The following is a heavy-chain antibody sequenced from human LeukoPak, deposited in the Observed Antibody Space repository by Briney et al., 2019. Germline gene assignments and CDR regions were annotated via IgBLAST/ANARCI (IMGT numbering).Heavy chain of an antibody. CDR1: GFTFSSYA. J-gene: IGHJ4*02. Sequence: GGSLRLSCAASGFTFSSYAMSWVRQAPGKGLEWVSAISGSGGSTYYADSVKGRFTISRDNSKNTLYLRMNSLRAEDTAVYYCAKDRLVGGSGSSGDFDYWGQGTLVTVSS. V-gene: IGHV3-23*01. CDR3: AKDRLVGGSGSSGDFDY. D-gene: IGHD3-10*01. CDR2: ISGSGGST.